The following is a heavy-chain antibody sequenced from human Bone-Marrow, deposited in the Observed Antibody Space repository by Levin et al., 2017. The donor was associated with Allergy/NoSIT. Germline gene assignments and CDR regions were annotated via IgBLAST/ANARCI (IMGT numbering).Heavy chain of an antibody. CDR2: MNPNSGNT. J-gene: IGHJ6*02. Sequence: ASVKVSCKASGYSFIGYDINWVRQATGQGPEWVGWMNPNSGNTGYAQKFRGRVTMTWDPSINAAYMELSSLTSDDTAVYFCARGASVVRGVIKVSGMDVWGQGTTVTVSS. CDR3: ARGASVVRGVIKVSGMDV. V-gene: IGHV1-8*01. CDR1: GYSFIGYD. D-gene: IGHD3-10*01.